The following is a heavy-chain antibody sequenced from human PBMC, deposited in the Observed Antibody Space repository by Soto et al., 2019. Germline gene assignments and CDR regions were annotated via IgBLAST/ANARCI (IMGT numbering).Heavy chain of an antibody. D-gene: IGHD4-17*01. V-gene: IGHV1-18*01. Sequence: GASVKVSCKASGYTFTSYGISWGRQAPRQGLEWMGWISAYNGNTNYAQKLQGRVTMTTDTSTSTAYMELRSLRADDTAVYYCARVSDYGDPDYYYGMDVSGQGSPVTVSS. CDR3: ARVSDYGDPDYYYGMDV. J-gene: IGHJ6*02. CDR1: GYTFTSYG. CDR2: ISAYNGNT.